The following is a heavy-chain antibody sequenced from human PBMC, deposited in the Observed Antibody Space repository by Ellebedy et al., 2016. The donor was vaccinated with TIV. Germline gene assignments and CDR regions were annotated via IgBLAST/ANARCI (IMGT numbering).Heavy chain of an antibody. CDR1: GFTFSGYA. CDR2: INAGGGKT. Sequence: GESLKISCAASGFTFSGYAMSWVRQAPGKGLEWVSGINAGGGKTYYADSGKGRFTISRDNSKNTLYLQMNSLRAEDTAIYYCARDRTPGDGYWVFDQWGQGALVTVSS. J-gene: IGHJ4*02. D-gene: IGHD5-18*01. CDR3: ARDRTPGDGYWVFDQ. V-gene: IGHV3-23*01.